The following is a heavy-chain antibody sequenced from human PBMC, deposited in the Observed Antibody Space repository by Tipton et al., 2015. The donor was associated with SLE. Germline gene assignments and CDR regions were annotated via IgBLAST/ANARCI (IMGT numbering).Heavy chain of an antibody. V-gene: IGHV3-21*01. CDR1: GFTFSSYA. CDR2: ISSSSSYI. D-gene: IGHD4-23*01. Sequence: SLRLSCAASGFTFSSYAMSWGRQAPGKGLEWVSSISSSSSYIYYADSVKGRFTISRDNAKNSLYLQMNSLRAEDTAVYYCARALGGASGYWGQGTLVTVSS. J-gene: IGHJ4*02. CDR3: ARALGGASGY.